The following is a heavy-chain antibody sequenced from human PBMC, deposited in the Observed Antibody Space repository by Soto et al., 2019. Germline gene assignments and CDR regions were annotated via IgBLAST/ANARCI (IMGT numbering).Heavy chain of an antibody. V-gene: IGHV1-2*04. CDR1: GYTFTGYY. D-gene: IGHD6-19*01. CDR3: ARGPPLGIAVAGELYY. Sequence: ASVKGSCKASGYTFTGYYMHWVRQAPGQGLEWMGWINPNSGGTNYAQKLQGWVTMTRDTSISTAYMELSRLRSDDTAVYYCARGPPLGIAVAGELYYWGQGTLVTVSS. J-gene: IGHJ4*02. CDR2: INPNSGGT.